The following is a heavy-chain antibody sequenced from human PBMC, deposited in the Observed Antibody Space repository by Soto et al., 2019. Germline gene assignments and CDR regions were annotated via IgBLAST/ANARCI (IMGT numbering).Heavy chain of an antibody. CDR1: GGTFSSYS. D-gene: IGHD1-26*01. CDR2: IIPIFGTA. J-gene: IGHJ4*02. V-gene: IGHV1-69*01. CDR3: ARDGGRHSGGIDY. Sequence: QVQLVQSGAEVKKPGSSVKVSCKASGGTFSSYSINWVRQAPGQGLEWMGEIIPIFGTANYAQKFQGRVTITADESMCTAYMELSSLRSEDTAVYYCARDGGRHSGGIDYWGQGTLVTVSS.